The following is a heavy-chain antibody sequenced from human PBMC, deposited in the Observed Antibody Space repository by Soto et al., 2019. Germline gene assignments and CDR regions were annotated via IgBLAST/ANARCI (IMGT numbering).Heavy chain of an antibody. CDR1: GGSISSGDYY. J-gene: IGHJ4*02. CDR3: AREVTVRYSGSYYDY. D-gene: IGHD1-26*01. CDR2: IYYSGST. V-gene: IGHV4-30-4*01. Sequence: PSETLSLTCTVSGGSISSGDYYWSWIRQPPGKGLEWIGYIYYSGSTYYNPSLKSRVTISVDTSKNQFSLKLSSVTAADTAVYYCAREVTVRYSGSYYDYWGQGTLVTVSS.